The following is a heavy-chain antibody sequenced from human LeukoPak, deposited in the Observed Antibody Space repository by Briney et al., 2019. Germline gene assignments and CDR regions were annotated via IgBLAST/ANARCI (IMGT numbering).Heavy chain of an antibody. CDR3: ARGKDYYDSSGYFEYFQH. V-gene: IGHV1-69*05. CDR1: GGTFSSYA. CDR2: ISPIFGTA. D-gene: IGHD3-22*01. Sequence: SVTVSCKASGGTFSSYAISWVRQAPGQGLEWMGGISPIFGTANYAQKFQGRVTITTDESTSTAYMELSSLRSEDTAVYYCARGKDYYDSSGYFEYFQHWGQGTLVTVSS. J-gene: IGHJ1*01.